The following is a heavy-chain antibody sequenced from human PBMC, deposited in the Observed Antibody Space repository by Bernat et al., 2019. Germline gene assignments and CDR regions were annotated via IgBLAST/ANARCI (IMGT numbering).Heavy chain of an antibody. V-gene: IGHV4-39*01. Sequence: QLQLQESGPGLVKPSETLSLTCTVSAGSISSHNYFWGWIREPPGKGLEWIGSVYSSGSTYYNPSLKGRVTISVDTSKNQFSLKLTSVTAADTAVYYCARFRVGYCSSTSCEDYFDYWGQGTLVTVSS. CDR3: ARFRVGYCSSTSCEDYFDY. CDR2: VYSSGST. J-gene: IGHJ4*02. CDR1: AGSISSHNYF. D-gene: IGHD2-2*01.